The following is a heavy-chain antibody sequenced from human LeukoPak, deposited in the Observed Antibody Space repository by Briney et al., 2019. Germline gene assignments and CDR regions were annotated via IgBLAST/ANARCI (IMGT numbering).Heavy chain of an antibody. CDR3: ANIRCSGGSCYYFDN. Sequence: GGSLRLSCAASGFTFSIYWMSWVRQAPGKGLGGVAKINQDGSGKYYVDSVKGRFTISRDNAKNSQSLQMNSLRAEDTAVYYCANIRCSGGSCYYFDNWGQGTLVTVSS. D-gene: IGHD2-15*01. CDR2: INQDGSGK. CDR1: GFTFSIYW. V-gene: IGHV3-7*03. J-gene: IGHJ4*02.